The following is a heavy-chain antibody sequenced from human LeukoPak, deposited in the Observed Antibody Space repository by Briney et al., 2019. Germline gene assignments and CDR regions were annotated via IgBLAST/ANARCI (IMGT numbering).Heavy chain of an antibody. D-gene: IGHD6-13*01. CDR3: ARGNSSSWYAALCY. CDR2: ISAYNGNA. J-gene: IGHJ4*02. V-gene: IGHV1-18*01. Sequence: GASVKVSCKASGYTFTSYGISWVRQAPGQGLEWMGWISAYNGNANYAQKLQGRVTMTTDTSTTTAYMELRSLRSDDTAVYYCARGNSSSWYAALCYWGQGTLVTVSS. CDR1: GYTFTSYG.